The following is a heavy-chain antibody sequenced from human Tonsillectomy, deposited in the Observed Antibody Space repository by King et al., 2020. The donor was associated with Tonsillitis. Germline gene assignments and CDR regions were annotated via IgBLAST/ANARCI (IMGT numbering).Heavy chain of an antibody. V-gene: IGHV3-21*01. J-gene: IGHJ4*02. Sequence: VQLVESGGGLVKPGGSLRLSCVASGFTFSSYSVNWVRQAPGKGLEWVSSISSSSSYIYYADSVKVRFTISRDNAKNSLYLQMKSLRAGDTAVYYCAGGRITMVRGVIIHYYFDYWGQGTLVTVSS. CDR1: GFTFSSYS. CDR3: AGGRITMVRGVIIHYYFDY. CDR2: ISSSSSYI. D-gene: IGHD3-10*01.